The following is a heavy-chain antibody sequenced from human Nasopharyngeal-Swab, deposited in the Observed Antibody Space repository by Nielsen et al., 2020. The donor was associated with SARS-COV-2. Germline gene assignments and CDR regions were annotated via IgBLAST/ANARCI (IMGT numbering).Heavy chain of an antibody. CDR3: ARDLIYLTGNGFDY. J-gene: IGHJ4*02. CDR2: FSAYNGNT. Sequence: VGQAPGQGLEWMGWFSAYNGNTNYAQKLQGRVTMTTDTSTSTAYLELRSLRSYDTAVYYCARDLIYLTGNGFDYWGQGTLVTVSP. V-gene: IGHV1-18*01. D-gene: IGHD1-20*01.